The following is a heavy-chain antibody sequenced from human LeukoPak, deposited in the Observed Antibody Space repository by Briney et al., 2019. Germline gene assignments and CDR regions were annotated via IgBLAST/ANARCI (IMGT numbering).Heavy chain of an antibody. Sequence: ASVKVSCKASGYTFTGNYMHWVRQAPGHGLEWMGWINPNSGGTNYARKFQGRVTMTRDTSISTAYMELSRLRSDDTAVYYCARDSPGYSSGFDYWGQGTLVTVSS. J-gene: IGHJ4*02. CDR1: GYTFTGNY. D-gene: IGHD6-25*01. CDR2: INPNSGGT. V-gene: IGHV1-2*02. CDR3: ARDSPGYSSGFDY.